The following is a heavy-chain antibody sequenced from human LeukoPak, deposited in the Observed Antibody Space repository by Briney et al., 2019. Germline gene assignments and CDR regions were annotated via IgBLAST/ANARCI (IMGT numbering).Heavy chain of an antibody. CDR3: AKASLRLGELSLPYYFDY. CDR1: GFTFSSYG. Sequence: GGSLRLSCAASGFTFSSYGMHWVRQAPGKGLEWVSAISGSGGSTYYADSVKGRFTISRDNSKNTLYLQMNSLRAEDTAVYYCAKASLRLGELSLPYYFDYWGQGTLVTVSS. CDR2: ISGSGGST. J-gene: IGHJ4*02. D-gene: IGHD3-16*02. V-gene: IGHV3-23*01.